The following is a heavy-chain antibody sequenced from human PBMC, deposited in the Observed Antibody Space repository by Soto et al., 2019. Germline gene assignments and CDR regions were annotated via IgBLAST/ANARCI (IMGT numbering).Heavy chain of an antibody. J-gene: IGHJ5*02. CDR1: GFSFSDYY. Sequence: GGPLTLSCAASGFSFSDYYMSWIRQAPGKGLEWVSYISSSGSTIYYADSVKGRFTISRDNAKNSLYLQMNSLRAEDTDVYYCASSDDIFPGPWGQGTLVTVSS. CDR3: ASSDDIFPGP. CDR2: ISSSGSTI. V-gene: IGHV3-11*01. D-gene: IGHD3-9*01.